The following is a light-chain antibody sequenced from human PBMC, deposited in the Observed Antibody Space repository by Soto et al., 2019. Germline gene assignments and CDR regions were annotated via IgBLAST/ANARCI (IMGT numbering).Light chain of an antibody. CDR3: QSYDSRLSGYV. J-gene: IGLJ1*01. CDR2: GNS. V-gene: IGLV1-40*01. Sequence: QSVLTQPPSVSGAPGQRVTISCTGSSSNIGAGYDVHWYQQLPGTAPKLLIYGNSNRPSGVPDRVSGSKSGTSASLAITGLQAEDEADYYCQSYDSRLSGYVFGTGTKGTVL. CDR1: SSNIGAGYD.